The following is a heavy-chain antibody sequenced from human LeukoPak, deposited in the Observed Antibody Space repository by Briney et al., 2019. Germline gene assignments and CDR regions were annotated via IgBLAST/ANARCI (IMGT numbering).Heavy chain of an antibody. CDR2: IYHSGST. CDR3: ARCYYSKNRYNWFDP. J-gene: IGHJ5*02. V-gene: IGHV4-38-2*02. D-gene: IGHD4-11*01. CDR1: GYSISSGYY. Sequence: PSETLSLTCTVSGYSISSGYYWGWIRQPPGKGLEWIGSIYHSGSTYYNPSLKSRVTISVDTSKNQFSLKLSSVTAADTAVYYCARCYYSKNRYNWFDPWGQGTLVTVSS.